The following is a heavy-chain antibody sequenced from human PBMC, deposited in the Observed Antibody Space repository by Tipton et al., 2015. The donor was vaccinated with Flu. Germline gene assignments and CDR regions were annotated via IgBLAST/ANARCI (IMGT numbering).Heavy chain of an antibody. D-gene: IGHD6-19*01. Sequence: TLSLTCSVSGGSISTYYWSWIRQPAGKGLEWVGHVYNNGSTRYNPSLKNRCTMSADTSRSQFSLKVTSVTAADTAVYFCASEGDDYSRGWYASWGQGILGTVSS. CDR3: ASEGDDYSRGWYAS. CDR1: GGSISTYY. J-gene: IGHJ5*02. V-gene: IGHV4-4*07. CDR2: VYNNGST.